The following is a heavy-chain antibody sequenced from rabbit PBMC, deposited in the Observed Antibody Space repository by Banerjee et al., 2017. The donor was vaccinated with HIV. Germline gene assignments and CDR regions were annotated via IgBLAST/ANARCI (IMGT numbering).Heavy chain of an antibody. CDR1: GFSFSSSYY. CDR2: INTSSGNT. Sequence: QSLEESGGDLVKPGASLTLTCTASGFSFSSSYYMCWVRQAPGKGLEWIACINTSSGNTVYASWAKGRFTISKTSSTTVTLQMTSLTAADTATYLCAGSLVDNANLWGPGTLVTVS. J-gene: IGHJ4*01. D-gene: IGHD1-1*01. V-gene: IGHV1S40*01. CDR3: AGSLVDNANL.